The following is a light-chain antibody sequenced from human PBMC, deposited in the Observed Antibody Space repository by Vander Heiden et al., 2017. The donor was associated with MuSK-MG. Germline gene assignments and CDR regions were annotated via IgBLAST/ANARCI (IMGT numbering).Light chain of an antibody. CDR3: HQGSSLLFT. CDR1: QSIGTS. CDR2: YAS. J-gene: IGKJ5*01. V-gene: IGKV6-21*01. Sequence: IVLTKSPDFPSVTPKETVTITCRASQSIGTSLHWYQQKPDQSPKLLIRYASHTFSGVPSRFSGTGSVTDFTLTISSLEAEDSATYYCHQGSSLLFTFGPGTRLEI.